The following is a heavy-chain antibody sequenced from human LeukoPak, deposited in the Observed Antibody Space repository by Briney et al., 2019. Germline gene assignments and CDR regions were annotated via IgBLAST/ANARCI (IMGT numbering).Heavy chain of an antibody. V-gene: IGHV3-30-3*01. CDR2: ISYDGSNK. Sequence: GGSLRLSCAASGFTFSSYAMHWVRQAPGKGLEWVAVISYDGSNKYYADSVKGRFTISRDNSKNSLYLQMNSLRTEDTALYYCAKGNDYLDYWGQGTLVTVSS. CDR1: GFTFSSYA. J-gene: IGHJ4*02. CDR3: AKGNDYLDY.